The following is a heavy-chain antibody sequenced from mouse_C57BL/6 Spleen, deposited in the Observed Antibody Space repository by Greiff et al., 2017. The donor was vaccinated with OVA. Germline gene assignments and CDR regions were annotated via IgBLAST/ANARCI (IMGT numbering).Heavy chain of an antibody. D-gene: IGHD2-5*01. V-gene: IGHV1-15*01. Sequence: QVQLKESGAELVRPGASVTLSCKASGYTFTDYEMHWVKQTPVHGLEWIGAIDPETGGTAYNQKFKGKAILTADKSSSTAYMELRSLTSEDSAVYYCTVYYSNYVGYYFDYWGQGTTLTVSS. CDR1: GYTFTDYE. J-gene: IGHJ2*01. CDR2: IDPETGGT. CDR3: TVYYSNYVGYYFDY.